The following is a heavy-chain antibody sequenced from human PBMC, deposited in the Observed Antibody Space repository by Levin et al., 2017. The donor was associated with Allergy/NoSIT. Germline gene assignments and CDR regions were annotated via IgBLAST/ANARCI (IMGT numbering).Heavy chain of an antibody. CDR1: GFTFSGYT. V-gene: IGHV3-21*01. D-gene: IGHD6-6*01. J-gene: IGHJ3*02. CDR2: ISSSSTYI. CDR3: ASDGSYDTLDI. Sequence: GESLKISCAASGFTFSGYTLNWVRQAPGKGLEWVSSISSSSTYIYYADSLKGRFTISRDDAKNSLSLQMNSLRVEDTAVYYGASDGSYDTLDIWGQATMVTVSS.